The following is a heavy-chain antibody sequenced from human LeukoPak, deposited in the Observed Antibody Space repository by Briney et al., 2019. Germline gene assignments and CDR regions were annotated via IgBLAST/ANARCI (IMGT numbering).Heavy chain of an antibody. CDR1: GLSFSNYW. J-gene: IGHJ4*02. V-gene: IGHV3-74*01. D-gene: IGHD3-10*02. Sequence: PGGSLRLSCVVSGLSFSNYWMHWVRQAPGKGLVWVARTNLHGTAVDYADPVKGRFTISRDNSKNMLFLQMNSLRVEDTAVYYCASAYTYVRLGDHWGQGTLVTVSP. CDR2: TNLHGTAV. CDR3: ASAYTYVRLGDH.